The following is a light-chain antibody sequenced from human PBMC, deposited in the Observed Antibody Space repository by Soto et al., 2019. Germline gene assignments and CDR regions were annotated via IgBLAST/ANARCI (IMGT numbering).Light chain of an antibody. J-gene: IGLJ1*01. V-gene: IGLV2-14*01. CDR1: SSDVGGYKY. CDR2: EVT. Sequence: QSALTQPASVSGSPGQSITISCTGTSSDVGGYKYVSWYQQHPGKAPKVMIYEVTNRPSGVSNRFSGSKSGNTASLTISGXXXXXXXDYYCSSYTSTSTHIFGTGTKLTVL. CDR3: SSYTSTSTHI.